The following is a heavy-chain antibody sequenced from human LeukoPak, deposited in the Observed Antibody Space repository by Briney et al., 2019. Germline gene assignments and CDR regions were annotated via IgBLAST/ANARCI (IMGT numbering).Heavy chain of an antibody. J-gene: IGHJ3*02. V-gene: IGHV4-61*01. CDR1: GGSVSSGSYY. D-gene: IGHD3-9*01. Sequence: PSETLSLTCTVSGGSVSSGSYYWSWIRQPPGKGLEWIGYIYYSGSTNCNPSLKSRVTISVDTSKNQFSLKLSSVTAADTAVYYCARFPPVLRYFDWLEINDAFDIWGQGTMVTVSS. CDR2: IYYSGST. CDR3: ARFPPVLRYFDWLEINDAFDI.